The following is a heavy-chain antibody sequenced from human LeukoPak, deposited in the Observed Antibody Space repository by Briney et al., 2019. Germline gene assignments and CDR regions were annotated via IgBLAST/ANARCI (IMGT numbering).Heavy chain of an antibody. D-gene: IGHD6-19*01. V-gene: IGHV3-7*01. J-gene: IGHJ4*02. CDR1: GFTFSNFW. CDR3: ARALYNRGWYPDYFDS. CDR2: IKRDGSDN. Sequence: PGGSLRLSFAASGFTFSNFWMGLVPQAPGKGLGWGAQIKRDGSDNYYVGSVEGRFTISRDNAKNSLYLQMSSLRAEDTAIYYCARALYNRGWYPDYFDSWGQGALVTVSS.